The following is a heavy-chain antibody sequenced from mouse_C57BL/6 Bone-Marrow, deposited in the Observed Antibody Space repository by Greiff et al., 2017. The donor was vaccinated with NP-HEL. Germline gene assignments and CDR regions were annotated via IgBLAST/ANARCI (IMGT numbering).Heavy chain of an antibody. CDR1: GFTFTDYY. J-gene: IGHJ4*01. CDR3: ERFPLYYYGSSSYAMDY. Sequence: DVMLVESGGGLVQPGGSLSLSCAASGFTFTDYYMSWVRQPPGKALEWLGFIRNKANGYTTEYSASVKGRFTISRDNYQSILYLQMNALRAEDSATYYCERFPLYYYGSSSYAMDYWGQGTSVTVSS. CDR2: IRNKANGYTT. V-gene: IGHV7-3*01. D-gene: IGHD1-1*01.